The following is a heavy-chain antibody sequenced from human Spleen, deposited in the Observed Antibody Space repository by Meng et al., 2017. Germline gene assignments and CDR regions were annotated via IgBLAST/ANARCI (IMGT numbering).Heavy chain of an antibody. CDR2: LNPSVGST. J-gene: IGHJ4*02. D-gene: IGHD5-24*01. V-gene: IGHV1-46*03. CDR1: GYTFTSYY. CDR3: ARELRDTLYFDY. Sequence: QVQLVQSGAEVKRPGASGKVSCKASGYTFTSYYMHWVRQAPGQGLEWMGILNPSVGSTTYAQKFEGRVTMTRDTSTSTVYMELSSLTSEDTAVYYCARELRDTLYFDYWGQGTLVTVSS.